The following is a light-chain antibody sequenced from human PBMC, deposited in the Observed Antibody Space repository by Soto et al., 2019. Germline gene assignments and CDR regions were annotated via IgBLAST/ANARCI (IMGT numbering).Light chain of an antibody. CDR1: QSVSSN. CDR2: GAS. Sequence: EIVMTQSPATLSVSPGERATLSCRASQSVSSNLAWYQQKPGQAPRLLIYGASTRATGIPARFSGSGSGTEFTLTLSSLRSEDFAVCYCQQQNNWPPWTFGQGTKVEIK. V-gene: IGKV3-15*01. J-gene: IGKJ1*01. CDR3: QQQNNWPPWT.